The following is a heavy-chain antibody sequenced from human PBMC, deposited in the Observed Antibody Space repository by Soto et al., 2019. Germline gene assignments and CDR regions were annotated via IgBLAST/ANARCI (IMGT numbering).Heavy chain of an antibody. CDR3: ARRMRTGAFH. D-gene: IGHD3-10*01. Sequence: PSETLSLTGTVSGGSISSSSYYWGWIRQPPGKGLEWIGSIYYSGSTYYNPSLKSRVTISVDTSKNQFSLKLSSVTAADTAVYYCARRMRTGAFHWGQGTLVTVSS. CDR2: IYYSGST. J-gene: IGHJ4*02. V-gene: IGHV4-39*01. CDR1: GGSISSSSYY.